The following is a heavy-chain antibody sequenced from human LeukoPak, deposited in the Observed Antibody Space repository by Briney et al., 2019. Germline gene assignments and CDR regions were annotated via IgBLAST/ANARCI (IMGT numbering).Heavy chain of an antibody. D-gene: IGHD3-22*01. CDR1: GFTFSDYA. Sequence: GGSLRLSCAASGFTFSDYAMSWVRQAPGKGLEWLSVISGGSSGSTYYADSVTGRFTVSRDNSKNTVDLQMNSLRAEDTAVYYCAKSISRWGVVVITPPFDYWGQGTLVTVSS. V-gene: IGHV3-23*01. CDR2: ISGGSSGST. CDR3: AKSISRWGVVVITPPFDY. J-gene: IGHJ4*02.